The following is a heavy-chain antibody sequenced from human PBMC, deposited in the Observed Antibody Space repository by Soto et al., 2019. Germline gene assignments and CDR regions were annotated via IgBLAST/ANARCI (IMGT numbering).Heavy chain of an antibody. V-gene: IGHV3-11*01. CDR1: GFTFSDYY. CDR2: ISSSGSII. J-gene: IGHJ6*03. D-gene: IGHD2-21*01. Sequence: QVQLVESGGGLVKPGGSLRLSCAASGFTFSDYYMSWIRQAPGKGLEWVSYISSSGSIIYYADSVKGRFTISRDNAKNSLYLQMNSLRVEDTAVYYCARVRAQFLPYYYYYYMDVWGKGTTVTVSS. CDR3: ARVRAQFLPYYYYYYMDV.